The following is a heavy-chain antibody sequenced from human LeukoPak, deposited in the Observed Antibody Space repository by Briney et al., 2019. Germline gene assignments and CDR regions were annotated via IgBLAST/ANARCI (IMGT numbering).Heavy chain of an antibody. CDR3: ARHWYDFWKRDYGMDV. CDR1: GGSISSSSYY. D-gene: IGHD3-3*01. Sequence: SETLSPTCTVSGGSISSSSYYWGWIRQPPGKGLEWIGSIYYSGSTYYNPSLKSRVTISVDTSKNQFSLKLSSVTAADTAVYYCARHWYDFWKRDYGMDVWGQGTTVTVSS. CDR2: IYYSGST. V-gene: IGHV4-39*01. J-gene: IGHJ6*02.